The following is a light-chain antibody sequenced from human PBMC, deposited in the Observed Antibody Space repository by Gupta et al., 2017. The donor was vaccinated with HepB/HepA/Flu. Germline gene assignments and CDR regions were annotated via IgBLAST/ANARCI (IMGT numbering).Light chain of an antibody. J-gene: IGKJ5*01. V-gene: IGKV3-11*01. Sequence: EIDLTQSPATLSSSPGERATLSCRSSQSVSSYLAWYQQKPGQAPRLLIYDASSRDTGTPARFSGSGSGTDFTLTISSLEPEDFAVYYCQQRSNWPITFGQGTRLEIK. CDR2: DAS. CDR1: QSVSSY. CDR3: QQRSNWPIT.